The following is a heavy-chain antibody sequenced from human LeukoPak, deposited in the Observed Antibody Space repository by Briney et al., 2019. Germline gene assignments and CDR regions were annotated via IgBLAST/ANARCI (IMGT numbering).Heavy chain of an antibody. Sequence: PSETLSLTCAVYGGSFSGYYWSWIRQPPGKGLEWIGEIYHSGSTNYNPSLKSRVTISVDKSKNQFSLKLSSVTAADTAAYYCARGIRDYYDSSGYSYYYYGMDVWGQGTTVTVSS. J-gene: IGHJ6*02. V-gene: IGHV4-34*01. CDR3: ARGIRDYYDSSGYSYYYYGMDV. D-gene: IGHD3-22*01. CDR1: GGSFSGYY. CDR2: IYHSGST.